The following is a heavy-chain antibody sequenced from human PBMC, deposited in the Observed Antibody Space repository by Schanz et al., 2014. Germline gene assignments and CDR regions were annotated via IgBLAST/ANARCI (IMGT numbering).Heavy chain of an antibody. Sequence: QVQLVESGGGVVQPGRSLRLSCAASGFTFSSYGMHWVRQAPGKGLEWVSTISASGGSTYYADSVRGRFTISRDRFQNTLYRRMSSLRAEDTAVYYCARPRFDYGEVDYWGQGTLVTVSS. V-gene: IGHV3-NL1*01. CDR3: ARPRFDYGEVDY. CDR2: ISASGGST. CDR1: GFTFSSYG. J-gene: IGHJ4*02. D-gene: IGHD4-17*01.